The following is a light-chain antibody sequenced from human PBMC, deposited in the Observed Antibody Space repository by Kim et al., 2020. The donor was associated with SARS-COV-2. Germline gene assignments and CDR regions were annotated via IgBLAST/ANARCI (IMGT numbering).Light chain of an antibody. Sequence: QAVVTQEPSLTVSPGGTVTLTCGASTGAVTSDHYPYWFQQKPGQAPRTLIYDTSNKPSWTPARFSGPLLGGKPALTLSGAQPEDEADYYCLLFYSGVWVFGGGTQLTVL. J-gene: IGLJ3*02. CDR1: TGAVTSDHY. V-gene: IGLV7-46*01. CDR3: LLFYSGVWV. CDR2: DTS.